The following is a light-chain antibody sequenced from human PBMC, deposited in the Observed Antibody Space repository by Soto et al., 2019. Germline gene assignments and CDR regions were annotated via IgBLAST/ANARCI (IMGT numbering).Light chain of an antibody. CDR3: SSYAGRGTFLDV. V-gene: IGLV2-23*02. CDR2: EAT. CDR1: SSDVGRYDL. Sequence: QSALTQPASVSGSPGQSITISCTGTSSDVGRYDLVSWFQQHPGKAPKLMIFEATKRPSGVSNRFSGSKSGNTASLTISGLQAEDEADYYCSSYAGRGTFLDVFGTGTKLTVI. J-gene: IGLJ1*01.